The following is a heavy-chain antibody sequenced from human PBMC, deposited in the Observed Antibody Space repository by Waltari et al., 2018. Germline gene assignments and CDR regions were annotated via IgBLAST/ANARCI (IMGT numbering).Heavy chain of an antibody. Sequence: QVQLVQSGAEVKKPGSSVTVSCKASGCTFSSYAISWVRQAPGQGLEWMGGFDTEDGETIYAQKFQGRVTMTEDTSTDTDYMELSSLRSEDTAVYYCATDGGSSWPFDYWGQGTLVTVSS. CDR2: FDTEDGET. V-gene: IGHV1-24*01. CDR3: ATDGGSSWPFDY. J-gene: IGHJ4*02. CDR1: GCTFSSYA. D-gene: IGHD6-13*01.